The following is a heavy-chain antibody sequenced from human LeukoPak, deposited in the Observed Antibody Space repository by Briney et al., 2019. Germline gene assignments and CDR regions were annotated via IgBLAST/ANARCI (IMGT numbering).Heavy chain of an antibody. CDR1: GYTFTGHY. D-gene: IGHD3-10*01. Sequence: GASVKVSCKASGYTFTGHYMRWVRQAPGQGLEWMGFINPSGGSTSYAQKFQGRVTMTRVTSTSTVYMELSSLRSDDTAVYYCARNVDSGLDYWGQGSLVTVSS. CDR2: INPSGGST. J-gene: IGHJ4*02. CDR3: ARNVDSGLDY. V-gene: IGHV1-46*03.